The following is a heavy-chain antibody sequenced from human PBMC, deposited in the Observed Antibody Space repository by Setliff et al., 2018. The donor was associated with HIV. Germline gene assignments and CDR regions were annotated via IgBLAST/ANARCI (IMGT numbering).Heavy chain of an antibody. Sequence: PSETLSLTCTVSSASINSGSNYWNWIRQPAGTGLEWIGRIYSTGSTNYNPSLKSRVTISVDTSKNQFSLKLSSVTAADTAVYYCASGPYCSNGVCRDWVWFFDYWGQGKVVTISS. V-gene: IGHV4-61*02. CDR2: IYSTGST. CDR1: SASINSGSNY. J-gene: IGHJ4*02. D-gene: IGHD2-8*01. CDR3: ASGPYCSNGVCRDWVWFFDY.